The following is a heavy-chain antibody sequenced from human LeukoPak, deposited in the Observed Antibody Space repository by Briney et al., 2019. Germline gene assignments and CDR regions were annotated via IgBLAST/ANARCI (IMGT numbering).Heavy chain of an antibody. CDR3: AKGRRRINYYYGMDV. D-gene: IGHD2-15*01. CDR1: GFTFSSYG. CDR2: ISYDGSNK. V-gene: IGHV3-30*18. J-gene: IGHJ6*02. Sequence: GGSLRLSCAASGFTFSSYGMHWVRQAPGKGLEGVAVISYDGSNKYYADSVKGRFTISRDNSKNTLYLQMKSLRAEDTAVYYCAKGRRRINYYYGMDVWGQGTTVTVSS.